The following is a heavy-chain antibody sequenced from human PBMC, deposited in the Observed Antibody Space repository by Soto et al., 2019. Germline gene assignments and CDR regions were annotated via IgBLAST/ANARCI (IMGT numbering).Heavy chain of an antibody. Sequence: EVQLVESGGGLVQPGGSLRLSCAASGFTFSSYWMSWVRQAPGKGLEWVANIKQDGSEKYYVDSVKGRFTISRDNAKNSLYLQMNSLRAEDTAVHYCARPPLLIDHAFDIWGQGTMVTVSS. CDR3: ARPPLLIDHAFDI. CDR1: GFTFSSYW. J-gene: IGHJ3*02. CDR2: IKQDGSEK. V-gene: IGHV3-7*03.